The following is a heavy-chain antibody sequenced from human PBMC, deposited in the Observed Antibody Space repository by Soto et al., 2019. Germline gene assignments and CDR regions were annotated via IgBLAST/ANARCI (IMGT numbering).Heavy chain of an antibody. D-gene: IGHD2-21*01. Sequence: EVQLVESGGALVQPGGSLRLSCAVSGYSFSDHYMDWVRQAPGKGLEWVGRSANKDHRYITEYAASVKGRFTVSRDASENSLYLQMKGLKTEDTAVYYCARAAYLHGLDVWGQGTTVTVSS. J-gene: IGHJ6*02. CDR1: GYSFSDHY. CDR2: SANKDHRYIT. V-gene: IGHV3-72*01. CDR3: ARAAYLHGLDV.